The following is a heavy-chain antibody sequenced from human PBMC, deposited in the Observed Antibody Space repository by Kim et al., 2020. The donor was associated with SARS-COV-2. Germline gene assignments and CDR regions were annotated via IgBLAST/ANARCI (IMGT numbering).Heavy chain of an antibody. CDR2: INAGNGNT. Sequence: ASVKVSCKASGYTFTSYAMHWVRQAPGQRLEWMGWINAGNGNTKYSQKFQGRVTITRDTSASTAYMELSSLRSEDTAVYYCARDDPGLSSGWYWPPPLDYWGQGTLVTVSS. J-gene: IGHJ4*02. V-gene: IGHV1-3*01. CDR1: GYTFTSYA. D-gene: IGHD6-19*01. CDR3: ARDDPGLSSGWYWPPPLDY.